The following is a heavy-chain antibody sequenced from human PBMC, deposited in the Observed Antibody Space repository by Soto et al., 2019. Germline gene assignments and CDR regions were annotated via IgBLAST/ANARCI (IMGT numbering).Heavy chain of an antibody. CDR3: ARDPSPDSVDTAMVKPPNGFDP. CDR2: ISYDGSNK. J-gene: IGHJ5*02. CDR1: GFTFSSYA. D-gene: IGHD5-18*01. Sequence: PGGSLRLSCAASGFTFSSYAMHWVRQAPGKGLEWVAVISYDGSNKYYADSVKGRFTISRDKSKNTLYLQMNSLRAEDTAVYYCARDPSPDSVDTAMVKPPNGFDPWGQGTLVTVSS. V-gene: IGHV3-30-3*01.